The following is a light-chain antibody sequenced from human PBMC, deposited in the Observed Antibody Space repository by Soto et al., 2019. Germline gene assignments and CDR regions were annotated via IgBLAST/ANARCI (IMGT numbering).Light chain of an antibody. CDR1: QSVSSD. CDR2: SAS. Sequence: EIVMTQYPATPSVSPGERATLXXGASQSVSSDLAWYHQKPGQAPRLLIYSASTRAAGIPARFSGSGPGTEFTLTISSLQSEDFAVYYCLQRNSWPPVTFGQGTRLEI. J-gene: IGKJ5*01. V-gene: IGKV3-15*01. CDR3: LQRNSWPPVT.